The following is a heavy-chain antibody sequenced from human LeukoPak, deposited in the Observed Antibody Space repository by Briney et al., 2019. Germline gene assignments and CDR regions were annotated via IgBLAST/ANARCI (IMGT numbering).Heavy chain of an antibody. V-gene: IGHV3-64*01. Sequence: PGGSLRLSCATSGFNFRDYYMSWIRQAPGKGLEYVSAISSNGGSTYYANSVKGRFTISRDNSKNTLYLQMGSLRAEDMAVYYCARDGVASINYYYYMDVWGRGTTVTISS. CDR3: ARDGVASINYYYYMDV. D-gene: IGHD5-12*01. J-gene: IGHJ6*03. CDR1: GFNFRDYY. CDR2: ISSNGGST.